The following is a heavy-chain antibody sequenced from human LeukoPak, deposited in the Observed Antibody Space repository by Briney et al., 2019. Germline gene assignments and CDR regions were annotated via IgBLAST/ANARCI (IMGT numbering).Heavy chain of an antibody. CDR1: GFTFSLYG. D-gene: IGHD4-17*01. CDR2: IWNDGTHH. Sequence: GGSLRLSCVASGFTFSLYGMHWARQAPGKGLEWVAAIWNDGTHHYYADSVKGRFTISRDNFKSTLYLDMDSLSAEDAAFYFCARGPDPYADSFFDLWGQGTLVTVSS. CDR3: ARGPDPYADSFFDL. V-gene: IGHV3-33*01. J-gene: IGHJ4*02.